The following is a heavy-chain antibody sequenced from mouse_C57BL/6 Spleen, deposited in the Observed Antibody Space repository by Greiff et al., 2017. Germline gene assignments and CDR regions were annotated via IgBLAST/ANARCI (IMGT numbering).Heavy chain of an antibody. V-gene: IGHV3-8*01. CDR1: GYSITSDY. CDR2: ISYSGST. CDR3: ERSGDGDCDDAMDY. J-gene: IGHJ4*01. Sequence: EVQLQQSGPGLAKPSQTLSLTCSVTGYSITSDYWNWIRKFPGNKLEYMGYISYSGSTYYNPSLKSRISITRDTSKNQNYLQLNSVTTEDTDTYNCERSGDGDCDDAMDYWGQGTSVTVSS. D-gene: IGHD2-13*01.